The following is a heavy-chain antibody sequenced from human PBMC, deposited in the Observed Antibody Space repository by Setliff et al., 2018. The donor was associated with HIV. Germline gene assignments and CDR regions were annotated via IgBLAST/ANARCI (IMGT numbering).Heavy chain of an antibody. Sequence: ASVKVSCKASGGTFSSYITAWVRQAPGQGLEWMGRINPNSGGTNYAQKFQGRVTMTRDTSITTAYMELSRLTSDDTAVYYCARADYGDHLDYWGQGTLVTVSS. CDR3: ARADYGDHLDY. J-gene: IGHJ4*02. V-gene: IGHV1-2*06. D-gene: IGHD4-17*01. CDR1: GGTFSSYI. CDR2: INPNSGGT.